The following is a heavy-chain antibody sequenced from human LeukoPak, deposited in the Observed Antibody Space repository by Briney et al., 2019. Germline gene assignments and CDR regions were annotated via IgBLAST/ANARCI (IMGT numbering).Heavy chain of an antibody. J-gene: IGHJ3*02. CDR2: INPSGGST. CDR1: GYTFTSYY. CDR3: ARDRGYSDSWMYAFDI. Sequence: GASVKVSCKACGYTFTSYYMHWVRQAPGQGLEWMGIINPSGGSTSHAQQFQGRVTMTRHTSTSPVYVELSSLRSQATAVYYCARDRGYSDSWMYAFDIWGQGTMATVSS. D-gene: IGHD3-22*01. V-gene: IGHV1-46*01.